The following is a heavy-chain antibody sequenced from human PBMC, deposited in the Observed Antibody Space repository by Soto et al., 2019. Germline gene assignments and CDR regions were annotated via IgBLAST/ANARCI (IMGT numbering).Heavy chain of an antibody. Sequence: SETLSLTCTVSGGSISSYYWSWIRQPPGKGLEWIGYIYNSGSTNYNPSLKSRVTISVDTCKNQFSLKLRSVMAADTAVYYCARRVKYDSGRRPAYFFDYWGQGTLVTVSS. CDR3: ARRVKYDSGRRPAYFFDY. J-gene: IGHJ4*02. CDR2: IYNSGST. V-gene: IGHV4-59*01. D-gene: IGHD3-10*01. CDR1: GGSISSYY.